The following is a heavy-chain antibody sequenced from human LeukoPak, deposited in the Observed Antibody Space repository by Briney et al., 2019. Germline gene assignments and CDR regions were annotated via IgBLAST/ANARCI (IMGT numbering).Heavy chain of an antibody. CDR1: GFTFSSYG. J-gene: IGHJ4*02. Sequence: GGSLRLSCAASGFTFSSYGMHWVRQAPGKGLEWVAFIRYDGSNKYYADSVKGRFTISRDNSKDTLYLQMNSLRAEDTAVYYCASNDYGDYGVDYWGQGTLVTVSS. V-gene: IGHV3-30*02. CDR2: IRYDGSNK. CDR3: ASNDYGDYGVDY. D-gene: IGHD4-17*01.